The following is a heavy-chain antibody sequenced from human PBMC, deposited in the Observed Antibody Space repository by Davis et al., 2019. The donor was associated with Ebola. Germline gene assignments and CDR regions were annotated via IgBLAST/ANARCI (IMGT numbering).Heavy chain of an antibody. CDR2: ISGSGGTT. Sequence: PAGSLTLSCAASGFTFSSYGMHWVRQAPGKGLEWVSAISGSGGTTYYADSVQGRFTISRDNSKNTLYLQMNSLRAEDTAVYYCARVVVVAATPWFDPWGQGTLVTVSS. CDR1: GFTFSSYG. D-gene: IGHD2-15*01. V-gene: IGHV3-23*01. J-gene: IGHJ5*02. CDR3: ARVVVVAATPWFDP.